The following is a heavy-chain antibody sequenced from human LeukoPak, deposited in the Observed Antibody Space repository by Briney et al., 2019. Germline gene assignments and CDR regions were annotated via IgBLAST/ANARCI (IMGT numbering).Heavy chain of an antibody. CDR1: GYTFTGYY. CDR3: ARDTPTYDSSGSTPIDY. D-gene: IGHD3-22*01. CDR2: INPNSGGT. J-gene: IGHJ4*02. Sequence: ASVKVSCKASGYTFTGYYMHWVRQAPGQGLEWMGWINPNSGGTNYAQKFQGRVTMTRDPSISTAYMELSRLRSDDTAVYYCARDTPTYDSSGSTPIDYWGQGTLVTVSS. V-gene: IGHV1-2*02.